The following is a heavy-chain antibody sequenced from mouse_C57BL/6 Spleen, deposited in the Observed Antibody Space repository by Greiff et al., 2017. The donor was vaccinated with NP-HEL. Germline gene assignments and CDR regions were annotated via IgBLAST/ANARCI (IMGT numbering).Heavy chain of an antibody. CDR2: ISDGGSYT. V-gene: IGHV5-4*01. CDR1: GFTFSSYA. Sequence: EVQRVESGGGLVKPGGSLKLSCAASGFTFSSYAMSWVRQTPEKRLEWVATISDGGSYTYYPDNVKGRFTISRDNAKNNLYLQMSHLKSEDTAMYYCARAGSSLDYWGQGTTLTVSS. D-gene: IGHD1-1*01. CDR3: ARAGSSLDY. J-gene: IGHJ2*01.